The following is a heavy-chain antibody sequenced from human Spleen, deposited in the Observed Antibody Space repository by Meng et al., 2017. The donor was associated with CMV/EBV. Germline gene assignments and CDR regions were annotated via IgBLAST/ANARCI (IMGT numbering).Heavy chain of an antibody. J-gene: IGHJ4*02. CDR2: INPSGGGT. Sequence: ASVKVSCKASEYTFANYYIHWVRQAPGQGLEWMAIINPSGGGTHSAQNFQGRFTMTRDTSTSTVYMELSSLRSEDTAVYYCARSRMTGEGYLDYWGQGTLVTVSS. V-gene: IGHV1-46*01. CDR1: EYTFANYY. D-gene: IGHD3-10*01. CDR3: ARSRMTGEGYLDY.